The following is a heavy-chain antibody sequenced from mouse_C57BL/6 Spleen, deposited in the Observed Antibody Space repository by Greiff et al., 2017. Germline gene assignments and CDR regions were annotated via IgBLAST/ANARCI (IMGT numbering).Heavy chain of an antibody. V-gene: IGHV1-81*01. Sequence: VKLMESGAELARPGASVKLSCKASGYTFTSYGISWVKQRTGQGLEWIGEIYPRSGNTYYNEKFKGKATLTADKSSSTAYMELRSLTSEDSAVYFCARGGTTVVAPLGYWGQGTTLTVSS. D-gene: IGHD1-1*01. CDR2: IYPRSGNT. CDR3: ARGGTTVVAPLGY. J-gene: IGHJ2*01. CDR1: GYTFTSYG.